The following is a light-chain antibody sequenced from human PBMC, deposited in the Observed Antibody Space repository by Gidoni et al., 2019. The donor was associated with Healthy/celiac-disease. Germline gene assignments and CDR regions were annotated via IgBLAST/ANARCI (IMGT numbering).Light chain of an antibody. CDR1: QSVLYSSNTRNY. V-gene: IGKV4-1*01. CDR2: WAS. Sequence: DIVMTQSPDSLAVSLGERATITCKSSQSVLYSSNTRNYLAGYQQKPGQPPKLLIYWASTREAGVPDRFSGSGSGTDFTLPIISLQAEDVAVYYCQQYYSTPPYTFGQGTKLEIK. CDR3: QQYYSTPPYT. J-gene: IGKJ2*01.